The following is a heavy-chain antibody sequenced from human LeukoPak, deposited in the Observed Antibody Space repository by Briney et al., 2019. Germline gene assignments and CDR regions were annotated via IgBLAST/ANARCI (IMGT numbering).Heavy chain of an antibody. CDR3: ARDASRIQLWPL. Sequence: SETMSLPCTVSGGSISSSSYHWGWIRQPPGKGLEWIGSIYYIGSTYYNPSLKSRVTISVDMAKNQFSLKLRSVTAADTAVYYCARDASRIQLWPLWGQGTLVTVSS. CDR2: IYYIGST. J-gene: IGHJ4*02. V-gene: IGHV4-39*07. CDR1: GGSISSSSYH. D-gene: IGHD5-18*01.